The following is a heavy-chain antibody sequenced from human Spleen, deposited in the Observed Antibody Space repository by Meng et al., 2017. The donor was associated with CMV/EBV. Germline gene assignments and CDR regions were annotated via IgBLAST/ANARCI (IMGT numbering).Heavy chain of an antibody. CDR1: GYTFTSYD. V-gene: IGHV1-8*01. CDR3: ARHPGGSYYGPLDP. CDR2: INPHNANT. J-gene: IGHJ5*02. D-gene: IGHD1-26*01. Sequence: ASGYTFTSYDLNWVRPATGQGLEWMGWINPHNANTGYAQNFQGRVTMTSDTSKSTAYMELSSLRSEDTAVYYCARHPGGSYYGPLDPRGQGTLVTVSS.